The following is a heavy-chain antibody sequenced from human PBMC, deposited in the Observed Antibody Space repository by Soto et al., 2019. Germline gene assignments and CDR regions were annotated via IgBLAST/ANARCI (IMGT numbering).Heavy chain of an antibody. CDR3: ARDSADSIGWFDP. CDR2: IYYSGST. Sequence: TSETLSLTCTVSGGSISSYYWSWIRQPPGEGLEWIGYIYYSGSTNYNPSLKSRVTIPVDTSKNQFSLKLSSVTAADTAVYYCARDSADSIGWFDPWGQGTLVTVSS. CDR1: GGSISSYY. J-gene: IGHJ5*02. D-gene: IGHD6-13*01. V-gene: IGHV4-59*01.